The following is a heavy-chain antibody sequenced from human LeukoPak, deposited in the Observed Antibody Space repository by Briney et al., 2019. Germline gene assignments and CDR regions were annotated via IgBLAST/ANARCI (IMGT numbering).Heavy chain of an antibody. CDR1: GYTLTAYY. CDR3: ARVGASLTPPYYYYYGMDV. D-gene: IGHD1-26*01. V-gene: IGHV1-2*02. CDR2: IKPNSGGT. J-gene: IGHJ6*02. Sequence: ASVKISCAASGYTLTAYYMHWVRHAPGHGLEWMGWIKPNSGGTNYAQKFQGRVTMTRDTSTSTAYMELSRLRSDDTAVYYCARVGASLTPPYYYYYGMDVWGQGTTVTVSS.